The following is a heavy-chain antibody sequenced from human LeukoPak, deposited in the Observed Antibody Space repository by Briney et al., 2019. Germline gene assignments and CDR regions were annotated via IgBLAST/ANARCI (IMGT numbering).Heavy chain of an antibody. CDR1: GYTFTGYY. Sequence: ASVKVSCKASGYTFTGYYMHWVRQAPGQGLEWMGWINPNSGGTNYAQKFQGRVTMTRDTSISTAYMELSGLRSDDTAVYYCASLPQLLRDDAFDIWGQGTMVTVSS. J-gene: IGHJ3*02. CDR2: INPNSGGT. D-gene: IGHD2-2*01. CDR3: ASLPQLLRDDAFDI. V-gene: IGHV1-2*02.